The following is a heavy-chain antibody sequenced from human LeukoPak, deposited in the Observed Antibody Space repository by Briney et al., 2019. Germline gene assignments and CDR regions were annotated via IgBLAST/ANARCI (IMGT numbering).Heavy chain of an antibody. Sequence: GGSLRLSCAGSGFTFSSYAMTWVRQAPGTGLEWVSSISRSDGTTYYADSVKGRFTISRDNSKKTLYLQMNSLRAEDTAVYYCAKVPTMYSSSWYFDFWGQGTLVTVSS. CDR1: GFTFSSYA. CDR2: ISRSDGTT. J-gene: IGHJ4*02. D-gene: IGHD6-13*01. V-gene: IGHV3-23*01. CDR3: AKVPTMYSSSWYFDF.